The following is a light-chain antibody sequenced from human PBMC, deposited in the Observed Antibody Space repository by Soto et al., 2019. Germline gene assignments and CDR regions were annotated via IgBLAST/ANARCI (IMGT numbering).Light chain of an antibody. Sequence: EIVLTQSPGTLSLSPGESATLSCRASQSVGSRYLAWYQQKPGQAPMLLMYGASSMATGIPDRFSGSGSGKDFTLTISRLEPEDFAVYHCQQYGGSPITFGQGTRLEIK. J-gene: IGKJ5*01. V-gene: IGKV3-20*01. CDR2: GAS. CDR1: QSVGSRY. CDR3: QQYGGSPIT.